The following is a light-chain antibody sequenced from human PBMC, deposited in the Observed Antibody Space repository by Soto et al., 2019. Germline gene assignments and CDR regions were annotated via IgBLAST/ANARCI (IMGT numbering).Light chain of an antibody. CDR3: SSYTSSGTYV. Sequence: QPVLTQPASVSGSPGQSITISCTGTSSDVGTYDYVSWYQQYPGKAPKFMIYDVSNRPSGVSNRFSGSKSGNTASLTISGLQAEDEADYYCSSYTSSGTYVFGTGTKLTVL. CDR1: SSDVGTYDY. CDR2: DVS. J-gene: IGLJ1*01. V-gene: IGLV2-14*01.